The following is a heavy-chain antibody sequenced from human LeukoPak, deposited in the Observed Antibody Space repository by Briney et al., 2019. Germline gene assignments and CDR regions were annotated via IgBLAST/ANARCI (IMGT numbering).Heavy chain of an antibody. V-gene: IGHV1-46*01. Sequence: ASVKVSCKASGYTFTSYYMHWVRQAPGQGLEWMGIINPSGGTTSYAQKFQGRVTMTRDMSTSTDYMELSSLRSEDTAIYYCARDNSVGDNAWWFDPWGQGTLVTVSS. CDR1: GYTFTSYY. D-gene: IGHD1-26*01. CDR2: INPSGGTT. CDR3: ARDNSVGDNAWWFDP. J-gene: IGHJ5*02.